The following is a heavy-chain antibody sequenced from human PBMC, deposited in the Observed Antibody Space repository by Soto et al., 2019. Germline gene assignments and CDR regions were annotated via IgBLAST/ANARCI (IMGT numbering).Heavy chain of an antibody. Sequence: SETLSLTCAVYGGSFSGYYWSWIRQPPGKRLEWIGEINHSGSTNYNPSLKSRVTISVDTSKNQFSLKLSSVTAADTAVYYCARLDYYDSSGSKRGDYWGQGTLVTVSS. CDR3: ARLDYYDSSGSKRGDY. V-gene: IGHV4-34*01. CDR2: INHSGST. J-gene: IGHJ4*02. CDR1: GGSFSGYY. D-gene: IGHD3-22*01.